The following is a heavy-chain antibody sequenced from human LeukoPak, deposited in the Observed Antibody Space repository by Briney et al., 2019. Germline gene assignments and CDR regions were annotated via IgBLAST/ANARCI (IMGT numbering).Heavy chain of an antibody. CDR3: ARGAGYNGGLYQVVY. CDR1: GFTFSSYW. V-gene: IGHV3-74*01. J-gene: IGHJ4*02. Sequence: GGSLGLSCAASGFTFSSYWMHWVRHAPGKGLVWVSRISSDGRSTTYADSVKGRFTISRDNAKSTLHLQMNSLGAEDTAVYYCARGAGYNGGLYQVVYWGQGTEVTVSS. CDR2: ISSDGRST. D-gene: IGHD6-19*01.